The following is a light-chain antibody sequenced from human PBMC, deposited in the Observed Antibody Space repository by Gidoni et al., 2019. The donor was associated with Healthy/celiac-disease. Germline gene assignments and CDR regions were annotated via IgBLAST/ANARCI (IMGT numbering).Light chain of an antibody. CDR1: QSLLHSNGYNY. Sequence: DIVMNQSPLSLPVTPGEPASISCRSSQSLLHSNGYNYLDWYLQKPGQSPQLLIYLGSNRASGVPDRFSGSGSGTDFTLKISRVEAEDVGVYYCMQALQTPLFGQGTRLEIK. CDR3: MQALQTPL. J-gene: IGKJ5*01. V-gene: IGKV2-28*01. CDR2: LGS.